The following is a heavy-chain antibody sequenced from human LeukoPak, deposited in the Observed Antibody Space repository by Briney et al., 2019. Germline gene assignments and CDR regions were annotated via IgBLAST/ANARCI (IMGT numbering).Heavy chain of an antibody. CDR2: INPDGGNT. Sequence: ASVKVSCKASGYTFTNSYIHWVRQAPGQVLEWMGLINPDGGNTNYAQNFQGRVTLTRDTSTSTVYMELSSLRSEDTAVYYCARVLAGDGPNWFDPWGQGTLVTVSS. V-gene: IGHV1-46*01. CDR3: ARVLAGDGPNWFDP. J-gene: IGHJ5*02. CDR1: GYTFTNSY. D-gene: IGHD6-19*01.